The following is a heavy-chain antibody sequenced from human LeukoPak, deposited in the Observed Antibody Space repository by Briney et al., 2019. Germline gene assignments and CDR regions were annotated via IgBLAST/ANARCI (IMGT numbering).Heavy chain of an antibody. J-gene: IGHJ4*02. CDR1: GLIFSSYA. CDR2: ISGSGGST. CDR3: AKGSSSGWSGDYFDY. V-gene: IGHV3-23*01. Sequence: PGGSLRLSCAASGLIFSSYAMSWVRQAPGKGLEWVSTISGSGGSTYYADSVKGRFTISRDNSKNTLSLQMSSLRVEDTAVYYCAKGSSSGWSGDYFDYWGQGTLVTVSS. D-gene: IGHD6-19*01.